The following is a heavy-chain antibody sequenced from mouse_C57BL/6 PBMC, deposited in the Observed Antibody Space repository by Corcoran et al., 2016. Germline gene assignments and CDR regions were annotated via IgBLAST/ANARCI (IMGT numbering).Heavy chain of an antibody. Sequence: QVQLQQSGAELVKPGASVKISCKASGYAFSSYWMNWVKQRPGKGLEWIGQIYPGDGDTNYNGKFKGKATLTEVKSSSTAYMQLSSLTSEDSAVYFCARNLPLNRDFDYWGQGTTLTVSS. V-gene: IGHV1-80*01. D-gene: IGHD2-14*01. J-gene: IGHJ2*01. CDR2: IYPGDGDT. CDR3: ARNLPLNRDFDY. CDR1: GYAFSSYW.